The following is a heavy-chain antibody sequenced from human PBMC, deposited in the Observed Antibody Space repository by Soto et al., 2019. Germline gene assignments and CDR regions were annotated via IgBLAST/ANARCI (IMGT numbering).Heavy chain of an antibody. CDR2: IYYSGST. Sequence: SETLSLTCTVSGGSISSSSYYWGWIRQPPGKGLEWIGSIYYSGSTYYNPSLKSRVTISVDTSKNQFSLKLSSVTAADTAVYYCASDPTPGIAAAGIMGYYYGMDVWGQGTTVTV. CDR1: GGSISSSSYY. V-gene: IGHV4-39*01. CDR3: ASDPTPGIAAAGIMGYYYGMDV. J-gene: IGHJ6*02. D-gene: IGHD6-13*01.